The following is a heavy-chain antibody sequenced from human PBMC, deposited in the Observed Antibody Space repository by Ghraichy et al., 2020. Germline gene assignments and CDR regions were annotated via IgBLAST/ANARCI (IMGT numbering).Heavy chain of an antibody. CDR1: GYSFINYR. Sequence: GESLNISCKGSGYSFINYRIAWVRQMPGKGLEWMGIIYPGDSDTRYSPSFQGQVTISADKSISTAYLQWSSLKASDTARYYCARLSNGYTLYWGQGTLVTVSS. V-gene: IGHV5-51*01. CDR3: ARLSNGYTLY. J-gene: IGHJ4*02. CDR2: IYPGDSDT. D-gene: IGHD5-24*01.